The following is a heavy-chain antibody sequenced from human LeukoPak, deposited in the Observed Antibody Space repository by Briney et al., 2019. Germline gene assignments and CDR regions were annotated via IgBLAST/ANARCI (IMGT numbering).Heavy chain of an antibody. CDR1: GGSISSYY. CDR2: IYYSGST. J-gene: IGHJ3*02. D-gene: IGHD6-19*01. CDR3: ARHTGYSSGWYDAFDI. Sequence: SETLSLTCTVSGGSISSYYWSWIRRPPGKGLEWIGYIYYSGSTNYNPSLKSRVTISVDTSKNQFSLKLSSVTAADTAVYYCARHTGYSSGWYDAFDIWGQGTMVTVSS. V-gene: IGHV4-59*01.